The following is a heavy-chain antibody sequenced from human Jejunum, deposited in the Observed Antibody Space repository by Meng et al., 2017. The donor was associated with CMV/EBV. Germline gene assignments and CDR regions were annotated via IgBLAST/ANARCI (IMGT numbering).Heavy chain of an antibody. CDR3: ARAYSSSCRVDY. CDR2: VYYSGGT. D-gene: IGHD6-6*01. CDR1: GGSMSSYY. J-gene: IGHJ4*02. Sequence: TVSGGSMSSYYSNWIRQPPGKGLEWIGYVYYSGGTNYNPSLKSRVTISVDTSKNQFSLKLSSVTAADTAVYYCARAYSSSCRVDYWGQGTLVTVSS. V-gene: IGHV4-59*01.